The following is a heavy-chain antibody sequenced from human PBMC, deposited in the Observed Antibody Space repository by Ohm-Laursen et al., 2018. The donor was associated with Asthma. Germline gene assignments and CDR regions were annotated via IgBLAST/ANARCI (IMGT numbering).Heavy chain of an antibody. D-gene: IGHD1-1*01. Sequence: SLRLSCTASGFTFSSYWMSWVHQAPGKGLEWVANIKQDGSEKYYVDSVKGRFTISRDNAKNSLYLQMNSLRDEDTAVYYCARDSGWNALDYWGQGTLVSVSS. CDR3: ARDSGWNALDY. V-gene: IGHV3-7*01. CDR2: IKQDGSEK. J-gene: IGHJ4*02. CDR1: GFTFSSYW.